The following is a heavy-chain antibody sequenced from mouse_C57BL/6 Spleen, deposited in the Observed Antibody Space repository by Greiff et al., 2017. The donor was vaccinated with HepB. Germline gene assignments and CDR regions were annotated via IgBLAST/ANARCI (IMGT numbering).Heavy chain of an antibody. D-gene: IGHD2-3*01. CDR3: AREGIMRGAMDY. CDR2: ISGGGGNT. Sequence: EVMLVESGGGLVKPGGSLKLSCAASGFTFSSYTMSWVRQTPEKRLEWVATISGGGGNTYYPDSVKGRFTISRDNAKNTLYLQMSSLRSEDTALYYCAREGIMRGAMDYWGQGTSVTVSS. CDR1: GFTFSSYT. V-gene: IGHV5-9*01. J-gene: IGHJ4*01.